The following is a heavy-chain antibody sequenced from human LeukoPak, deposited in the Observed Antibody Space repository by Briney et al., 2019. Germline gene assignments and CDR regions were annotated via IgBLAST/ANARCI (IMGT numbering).Heavy chain of an antibody. D-gene: IGHD2-15*01. CDR3: ARDLVVAPPNWFDP. V-gene: IGHV3-21*01. CDR1: GFTFSSYS. CDR2: ISSSSSYI. J-gene: IGHJ5*02. Sequence: PGGSLRLSCAASGFTFSSYSMNWVRQAPGKGLEWVSSISSSSSYIYYADSVKGRFTISRDNAKNSLYLQMNSLRAEDTAVCYCARDLVVAPPNWFDPWGQGTLVTVSS.